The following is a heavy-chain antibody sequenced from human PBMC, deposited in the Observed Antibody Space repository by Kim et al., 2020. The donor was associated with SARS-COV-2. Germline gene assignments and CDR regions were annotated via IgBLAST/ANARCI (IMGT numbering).Heavy chain of an antibody. J-gene: IGHJ3*02. D-gene: IGHD2-2*01. V-gene: IGHV3-33*01. CDR3: ARDLNFGYCSSTSCPHDAVDI. CDR2: IWYDGSNK. CDR1: GFTFSSYG. Sequence: GGSLRLSCAASGFTFSSYGMHWVRQAPGKGLEWVAVIWYDGSNKYYADSVKGRFTISRDNSKNTLYLQMNSLRAEDTAVYYCARDLNFGYCSSTSCPHDAVDIWGQGTMVTVSS.